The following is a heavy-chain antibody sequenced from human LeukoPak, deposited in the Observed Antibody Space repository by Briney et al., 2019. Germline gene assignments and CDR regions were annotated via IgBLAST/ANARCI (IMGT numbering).Heavy chain of an antibody. V-gene: IGHV4-61*02. CDR3: ARDTALCTFDI. CDR2: IYTSGSTINNPSLKNT. CDR1: GDSISSGSYY. D-gene: IGHD2-21*02. J-gene: IGHJ3*02. Sequence: SQTLSLTCTVSGDSISSGSYYWTWIRQPAGKGLEWIGRIYTSGSTINNPSLKNTNYNPSLKSRLTMSVDRSKNQFSLKMTSVPAADTAMYYCARDTALCTFDIWGQGTMVTVSS.